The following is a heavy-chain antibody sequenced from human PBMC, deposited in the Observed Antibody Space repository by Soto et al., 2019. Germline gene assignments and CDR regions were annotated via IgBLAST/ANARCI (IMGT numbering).Heavy chain of an antibody. CDR1: GFTFSSYG. CDR2: ISYDGSNK. V-gene: IGHV3-30*18. Sequence: GSLRLSCSASGFTFSSYGMHWVRQAPGKGLEWVAVISYDGSNKYYADSVKGRFTISRDNSKNTLYLQMNSLRAEDTAVYYCAKVKIPRADYYYGMDVWGQGTKVTVYS. J-gene: IGHJ6*02. CDR3: AKVKIPRADYYYGMDV.